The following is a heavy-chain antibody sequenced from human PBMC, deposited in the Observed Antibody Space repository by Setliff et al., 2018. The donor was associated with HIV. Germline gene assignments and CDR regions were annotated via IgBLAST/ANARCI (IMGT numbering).Heavy chain of an antibody. V-gene: IGHV4-59*01. J-gene: IGHJ3*02. CDR1: GGSISSYY. CDR2: IYYSGST. CDR3: ARDRKSLGYNFWSGFRPDAAFDI. D-gene: IGHD3-3*01. Sequence: PSETLSLTCTVSGGSISSYYWSWIRQPPGKGLEWIGYIYYSGSTNYNPSLKSRVTISVDTSKNQFSLKRSSVTAADTAVYYCARDRKSLGYNFWSGFRPDAAFDIWGQGTMVTVS.